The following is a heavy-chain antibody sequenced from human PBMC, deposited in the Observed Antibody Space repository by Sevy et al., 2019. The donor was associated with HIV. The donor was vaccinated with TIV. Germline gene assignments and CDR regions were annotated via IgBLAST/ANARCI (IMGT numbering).Heavy chain of an antibody. CDR2: ISYDGNNK. D-gene: IGHD3-10*01. V-gene: IGHV3-30*18. Sequence: GGSLRLSCAASGFTFSSYAIHWVRQTPGKGLEWVAVISYDGNNKYYADSVKGRFTVPRDNSKNTLYAQMNSLRAEDTAVYYCAKDHNLWSEGGFLHHWGQGTLVTVSS. CDR3: AKDHNLWSEGGFLHH. CDR1: GFTFSSYA. J-gene: IGHJ1*01.